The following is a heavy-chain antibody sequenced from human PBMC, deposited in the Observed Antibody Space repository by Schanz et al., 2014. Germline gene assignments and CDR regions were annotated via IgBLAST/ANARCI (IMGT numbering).Heavy chain of an antibody. V-gene: IGHV3-23*04. CDR1: GFTFSSYA. D-gene: IGHD1-7*01. Sequence: EVQLVESGGGLVQPGGSLRLSCAASGFTFSSYAMSWVRQAPGKGLEWVSAITDSGGSTYYADSVKGRFTISRDNAENTLYLQMNSLRVEDTAVYYCAMGGYQLHHWGQGTLVTVSS. CDR3: AMGGYQLHH. J-gene: IGHJ4*02. CDR2: ITDSGGST.